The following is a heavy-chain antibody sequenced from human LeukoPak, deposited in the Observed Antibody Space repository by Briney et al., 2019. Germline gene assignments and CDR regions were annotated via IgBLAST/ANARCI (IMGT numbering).Heavy chain of an antibody. CDR2: IYYSGRT. CDR3: ARARWYYDSSGYLAYYFDY. J-gene: IGHJ4*02. CDR1: GGSLSSHY. V-gene: IGHV4-59*11. D-gene: IGHD3-22*01. Sequence: SETLSLTCIVSGGSLSSHYWSWVRQPPGKGLEWIGYIYYSGRTNYNPSLKSRVTISVDTSKNQFSLKLSSVTAADTAVYYCARARWYYDSSGYLAYYFDYWGQGTLVTVPS.